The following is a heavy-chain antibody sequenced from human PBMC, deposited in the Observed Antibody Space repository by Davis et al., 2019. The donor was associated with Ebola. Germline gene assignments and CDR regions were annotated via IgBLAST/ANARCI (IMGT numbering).Heavy chain of an antibody. CDR2: INSDGSST. CDR1: GFTSTFSNYW. D-gene: IGHD4-17*01. J-gene: IGHJ4*02. CDR3: ARSRGSTVTPFDY. Sequence: GESLKISCAASGFTSTFSNYWMHWVRQAPGKGLVWVSRINSDGSSTTYADSVKGRFTISRDNAKNTLYLQMTSLRDEDTAVYYCARSRGSTVTPFDYWGQGTLVTVSS. V-gene: IGHV3-74*01.